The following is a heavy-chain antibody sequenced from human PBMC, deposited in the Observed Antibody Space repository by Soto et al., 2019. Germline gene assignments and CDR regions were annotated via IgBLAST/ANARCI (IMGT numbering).Heavy chain of an antibody. CDR2: ISAYNGNT. D-gene: IGHD1-26*01. CDR1: GYTFTNYG. V-gene: IGHV1-18*01. CDR3: ARSDLKVREIDY. J-gene: IGHJ4*02. Sequence: ASVKVSCKASGYTFTNYGINWVRQAPGQGLEWMGWISAYNGNTDYAQRLQDRVTMTTDTSTRTAYKELRSLRSDDTAVYYCARSDLKVREIDYWGQGTLVTVS.